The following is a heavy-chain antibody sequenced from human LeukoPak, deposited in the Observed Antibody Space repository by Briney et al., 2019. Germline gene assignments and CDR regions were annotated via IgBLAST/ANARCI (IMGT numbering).Heavy chain of an antibody. J-gene: IGHJ4*02. V-gene: IGHV5-51*01. CDR1: GFTFNYYW. CDR3: ARHGYYYDSTGYPYYFDY. Sequence: GESLQISCQGSGFTFNYYWIGWVRQRPGKGLEWMGIIYPDDSDTKYSPAFQGQVTISADRSINTAYLQWSSLKASDTAMYYCARHGYYYDSTGYPYYFDYWGQGTLVTVSS. D-gene: IGHD3-22*01. CDR2: IYPDDSDT.